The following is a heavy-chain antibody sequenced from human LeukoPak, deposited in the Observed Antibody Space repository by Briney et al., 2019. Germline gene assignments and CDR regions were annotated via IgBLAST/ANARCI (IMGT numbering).Heavy chain of an antibody. V-gene: IGHV4-39*01. D-gene: IGHD5-24*01. CDR1: GGSISSSSYY. CDR2: IYYSGST. J-gene: IGHJ4*02. Sequence: SETLSLTCTVSGGSISSSSYYWGWIRQPPGKGLEWIGSIYYSGSTYYNPSLKSRVTIPVDTSKNQFSLKLSSVTAADTAVYYCARQGGRDGYNRRWDQGTLVTVSS. CDR3: ARQGGRDGYNRR.